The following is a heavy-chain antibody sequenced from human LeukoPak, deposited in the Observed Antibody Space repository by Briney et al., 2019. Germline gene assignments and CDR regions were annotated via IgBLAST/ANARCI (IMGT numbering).Heavy chain of an antibody. J-gene: IGHJ4*02. CDR1: SGSISSSSYY. D-gene: IGHD6-13*01. Sequence: SENLSLTCTVSSGSISSSSYYWGWIRQPPGKGLEWIGNVFHGGSTHYNPSLKSRGTISVDTSKNQFSLKLSSVTAADTAVYCCARTFSNRWYLGYYFDYWGQGTLVTVSS. V-gene: IGHV4-39*07. CDR2: VFHGGST. CDR3: ARTFSNRWYLGYYFDY.